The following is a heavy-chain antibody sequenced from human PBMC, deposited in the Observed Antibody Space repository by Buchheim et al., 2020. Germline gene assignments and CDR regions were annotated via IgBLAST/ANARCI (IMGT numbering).Heavy chain of an antibody. J-gene: IGHJ6*02. CDR3: ARGEGATTHYYYGMDV. V-gene: IGHV1-2*04. CDR1: GYTFTSYD. Sequence: QVQLVQSGAEVKKPGASVKVSCKASGYTFTSYDINWVRQATGQGLEWMGWMNPNSGGTNYAQKFQGWVTMTRDTSISTAYMELSRLRSDDTAVYYCARGEGATTHYYYGMDVWGQGTT. D-gene: IGHD1-26*01. CDR2: MNPNSGGT.